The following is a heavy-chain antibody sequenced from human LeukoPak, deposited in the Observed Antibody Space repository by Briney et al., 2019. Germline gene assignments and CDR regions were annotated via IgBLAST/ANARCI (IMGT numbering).Heavy chain of an antibody. D-gene: IGHD1-26*01. V-gene: IGHV3-74*01. CDR3: AREWDLPGAYYMDV. CDR1: EFTFSTYW. Sequence: GGSLRLSCAASEFTFSTYWMHWVRPAPGKGLVWVSRISRDGSNTFYADSVKGRFTISRDNAKNTLYLQMNSLRGDDTAVYYCAREWDLPGAYYMDVWGKGTTVTVSS. J-gene: IGHJ6*03. CDR2: ISRDGSNT.